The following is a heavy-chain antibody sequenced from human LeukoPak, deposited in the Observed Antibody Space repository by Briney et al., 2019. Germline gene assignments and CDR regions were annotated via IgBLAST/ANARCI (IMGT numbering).Heavy chain of an antibody. V-gene: IGHV3-30*02. CDR3: VRDATGSLDY. CDR1: GFTFSSYG. D-gene: IGHD1-26*01. Sequence: GGSLRLSCAASGFTFSSYGMHWVRQAPGKGLEWVSFIGYDGSNKQFADSAKGRFTISRDNSKNTLYLHMSSLSAEDTALYFCVRDATGSLDYWGQGTLVTVSS. J-gene: IGHJ4*02. CDR2: IGYDGSNK.